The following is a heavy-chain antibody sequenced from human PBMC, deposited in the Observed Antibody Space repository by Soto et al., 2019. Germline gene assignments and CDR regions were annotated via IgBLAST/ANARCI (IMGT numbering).Heavy chain of an antibody. J-gene: IGHJ1*01. CDR1: GGTFSSFG. D-gene: IGHD5-12*01. V-gene: IGHV1-69*13. Sequence: SVKVSCKASGGTFSSFGISWVRQAPGQGLEWMGGIIPVFGRPNYAQRFRGGLTITADESTNTSYMELIDLTSEDTAVYYCAREASGYDFWGQGTQVTVSS. CDR2: IIPVFGRP. CDR3: AREASGYDF.